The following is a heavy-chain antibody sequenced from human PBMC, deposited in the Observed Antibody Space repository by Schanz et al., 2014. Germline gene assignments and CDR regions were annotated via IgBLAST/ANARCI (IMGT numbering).Heavy chain of an antibody. J-gene: IGHJ4*02. CDR2: ISASGGTT. D-gene: IGHD3-10*01. CDR1: GFTFSAYA. Sequence: EVHLLESGGGLVPPGGSLRLSCAASGFTFSAYAMTWVRQIPGKGLEWVSAISASGGTTYYADSVKGRFTISRDNAKNSLYLLMNSLRAEDTAVCYCARIGGSVFDYWAQGTLVTVSS. V-gene: IGHV3-23*01. CDR3: ARIGGSVFDY.